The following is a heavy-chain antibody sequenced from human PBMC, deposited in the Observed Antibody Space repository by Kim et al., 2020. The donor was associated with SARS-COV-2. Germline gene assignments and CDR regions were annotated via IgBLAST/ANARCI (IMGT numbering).Heavy chain of an antibody. J-gene: IGHJ4*02. V-gene: IGHV3-33*06. CDR1: GFTFSSYG. Sequence: GGSLRLSCAASGFTFSSYGMHWVRQAPGKGLEWVAVIWYDGSNKYYADSVKGRFTISRDNSKNTLYLQMNSLRAEDTAVYYCAKGEYSSGWYSNYWGQGTLVTVSS. D-gene: IGHD6-19*01. CDR3: AKGEYSSGWYSNY. CDR2: IWYDGSNK.